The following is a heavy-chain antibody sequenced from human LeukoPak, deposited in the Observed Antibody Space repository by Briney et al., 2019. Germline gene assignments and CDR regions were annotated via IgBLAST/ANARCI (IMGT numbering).Heavy chain of an antibody. CDR1: GASIRSGDYY. CDR3: ARDEYSGSYATGFDI. D-gene: IGHD1-26*01. Sequence: SQTLSLTCTVSGASIRSGDYYWSWIRQHPGKGLEWIGYIYYSGSTYYNPSLKSRVTISVDTSKNQFSLKLSSVTAADTAVYYCARDEYSGSYATGFDIWGQGTMVTVSS. CDR2: IYYSGST. V-gene: IGHV4-31*03. J-gene: IGHJ3*02.